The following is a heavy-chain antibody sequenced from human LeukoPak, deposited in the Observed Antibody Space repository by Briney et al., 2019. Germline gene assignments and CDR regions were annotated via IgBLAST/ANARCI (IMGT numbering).Heavy chain of an antibody. CDR3: ARDALFVWFGEGPYYYYGMDV. CDR1: GGSFSGYY. Sequence: SETLSLTCAVYGGSFSGYYWSWIRQPPGKGLEWIGEINHSGSTNYNPSLKSRVTISVDTSKNQFSLKLSSVTAADTAVYYCARDALFVWFGEGPYYYYGMDVWGQGTTVTVSS. CDR2: INHSGST. D-gene: IGHD3-10*01. V-gene: IGHV4-34*01. J-gene: IGHJ6*02.